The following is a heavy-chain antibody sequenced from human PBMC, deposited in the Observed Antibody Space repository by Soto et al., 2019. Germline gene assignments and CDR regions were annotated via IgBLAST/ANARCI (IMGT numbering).Heavy chain of an antibody. CDR1: GFTFSSYS. CDR3: ASPRGSGAYYYYYGMDV. D-gene: IGHD2-15*01. V-gene: IGHV3-48*02. J-gene: IGHJ6*02. Sequence: GGSLRLSCAASGFTFSSYSMNWVRQAPGKGLEWVSYISSSSSTIYYADSVKGRFTISRDNAKNSLYLQMNSLRDEDTAVYYCASPRGSGAYYYYYGMDVWGQGTTVTVSS. CDR2: ISSSSSTI.